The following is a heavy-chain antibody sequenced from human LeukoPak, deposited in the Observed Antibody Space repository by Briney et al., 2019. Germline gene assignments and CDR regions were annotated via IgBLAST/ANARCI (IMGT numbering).Heavy chain of an antibody. CDR3: ARYSARHVTFDY. V-gene: IGHV4-59*01. Sequence: PSETLSLTCTVSTGSISSFYWGWIRQPPGKGLEWIGHIYYSGSPNYNPSLQSRVTISLDTSRNQFSLKLYSVTDADTAVYYCARYSARHVTFDYWGQGTLVTVSS. D-gene: IGHD1-26*01. J-gene: IGHJ4*02. CDR2: IYYSGSP. CDR1: TGSISSFY.